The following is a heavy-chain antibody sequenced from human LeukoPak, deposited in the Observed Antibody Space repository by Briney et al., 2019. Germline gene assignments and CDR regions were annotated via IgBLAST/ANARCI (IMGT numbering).Heavy chain of an antibody. CDR1: ARSLSGHY. V-gene: IGHV4-34*01. J-gene: IGHJ4*02. Sequence: SQALSPTCAVYARSLSGHYWSWVSHPPGKGLEWIGEINHSGSTNYNPSLKRRVTISVNTSKNQFSLKLSSVTATATAVYYCARSASYSFDDWGQGTLVTVSS. CDR3: ARSASYSFDD. CDR2: INHSGST.